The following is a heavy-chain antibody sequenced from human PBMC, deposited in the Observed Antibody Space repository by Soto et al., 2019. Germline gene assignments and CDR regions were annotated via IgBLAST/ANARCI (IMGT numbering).Heavy chain of an antibody. D-gene: IGHD3-10*01. J-gene: IGHJ4*02. CDR3: ARENTMVRGIPRLSYGY. CDR2: INPNSGGT. Sequence: ASVKVSCKASGYTFTGYYMHWVRQAPGQGLEWMGWINPNSGGTNYAQKFQGWVTMTRDTSISTAYMELSRLRSDDTAVYYCARENTMVRGIPRLSYGYWGQGTLVTVSS. V-gene: IGHV1-2*04. CDR1: GYTFTGYY.